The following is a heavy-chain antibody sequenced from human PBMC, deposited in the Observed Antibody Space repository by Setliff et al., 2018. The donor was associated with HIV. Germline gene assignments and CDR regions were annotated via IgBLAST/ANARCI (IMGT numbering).Heavy chain of an antibody. D-gene: IGHD3-9*01. CDR3: ARHEGYNDFLTGYFRYKWYDP. J-gene: IGHJ5*02. CDR1: GGSIASSTHY. V-gene: IGHV4-39*01. CDR2: VYYNGAT. Sequence: SETLSLTCTVSGGSIASSTHYWAWIRQPPGKGLEWIGSVYYNGATDPNPSLKSRVTISVDTSNQQFSLKLSSVTAADTAVYYCARHEGYNDFLTGYFRYKWYDPWGQGTLVTVSS.